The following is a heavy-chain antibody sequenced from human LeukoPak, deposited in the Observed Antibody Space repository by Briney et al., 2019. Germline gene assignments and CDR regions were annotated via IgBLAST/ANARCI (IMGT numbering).Heavy chain of an antibody. D-gene: IGHD2-21*01. CDR2: IYYSGST. CDR3: ARGTIVVPFDY. V-gene: IGHV4-59*01. CDR1: GGSISSYY. J-gene: IGHJ4*02. Sequence: SETLSLTCTVSGGSISSYYWSWIRQPPGKGLEWIGYIYYSGSTNYNPSLKSRVTTSVDTSKNQFSLKLSSVTAADTAVYYCARGTIVVPFDYWGQGTLVTVSS.